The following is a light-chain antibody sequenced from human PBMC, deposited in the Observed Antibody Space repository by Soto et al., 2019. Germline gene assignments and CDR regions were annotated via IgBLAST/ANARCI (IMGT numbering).Light chain of an antibody. CDR2: YIS. CDR1: QSAGNF. CDR3: QQHNQWPIT. V-gene: IGKV3D-15*01. Sequence: EIVMTQSPATLSVSPVSPASLSCRASQSAGNFLAWYQQEPGQAPRLLIYYISTRATGIPARFSGSGSGTEFTLTINSLQSEDSAVYYCQQHNQWPITFGQGTRLEI. J-gene: IGKJ5*01.